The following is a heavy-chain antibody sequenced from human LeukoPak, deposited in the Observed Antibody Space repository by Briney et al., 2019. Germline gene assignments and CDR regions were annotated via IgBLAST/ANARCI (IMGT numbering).Heavy chain of an antibody. CDR2: INPNSGGT. J-gene: IGHJ4*02. Sequence: KXSCKASGYTFTGYYMHWVRQAPGQGLEWMGWINPNSGGTNYAQKFQGRVTMTRDTSISTAYMELSRLRSDDTAVYYCARDTADIVVVPAAPEDYWGQGTLVTVSS. V-gene: IGHV1-2*02. CDR1: GYTFTGYY. CDR3: ARDTADIVVVPAAPEDY. D-gene: IGHD2-2*01.